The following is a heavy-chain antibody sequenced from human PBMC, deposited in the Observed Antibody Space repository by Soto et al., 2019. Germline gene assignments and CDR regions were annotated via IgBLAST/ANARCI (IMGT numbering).Heavy chain of an antibody. V-gene: IGHV1-69*08. J-gene: IGHJ6*03. CDR1: GGTFSSYT. CDR3: AGDRIAARLGYYYYYMDV. CDR2: IIPILGIA. D-gene: IGHD6-6*01. Sequence: QVQLVQSGAEVKKPGSSVKVSCKASGGTFSSYTISWVRQAPGQGLEWMGRIIPILGIANYAQKFQGRVPITADKSTSTAYMELSSLRSEDTAVYYCAGDRIAARLGYYYYYMDVWGKGTTVTVSS.